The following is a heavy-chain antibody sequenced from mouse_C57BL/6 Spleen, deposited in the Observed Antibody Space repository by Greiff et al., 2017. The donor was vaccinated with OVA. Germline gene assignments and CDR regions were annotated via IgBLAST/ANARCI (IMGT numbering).Heavy chain of an antibody. D-gene: IGHD3-2*02. J-gene: IGHJ2*01. Sequence: QVQLQQPGAELVKPGASVKLSCKASGYTFTSYWMKWVKQRPGQGLEWIGEIDPTDSYTNYNQKFKGKATLTVDTSSSTAYMQLSSLTSEDSAVYYCASVDISGLYFDYWGQGTTLTVSS. V-gene: IGHV1-50*01. CDR2: IDPTDSYT. CDR1: GYTFTSYW. CDR3: ASVDISGLYFDY.